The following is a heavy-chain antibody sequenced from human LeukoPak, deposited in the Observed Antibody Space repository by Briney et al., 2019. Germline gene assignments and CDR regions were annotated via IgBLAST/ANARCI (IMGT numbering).Heavy chain of an antibody. D-gene: IGHD3-22*01. J-gene: IGHJ4*02. CDR3: ARDNWYYYDSSGYSLDY. Sequence: PGGSLRLSCAASGLTFSIYWMSWVRQAPGKGLEWVANIKQDGSEKYYVDSVKGRFTISRDNAKNSLYLQMNGLRAEDTAVYYCARDNWYYYDSSGYSLDYWGQGTLVTVSS. CDR1: GLTFSIYW. CDR2: IKQDGSEK. V-gene: IGHV3-7*01.